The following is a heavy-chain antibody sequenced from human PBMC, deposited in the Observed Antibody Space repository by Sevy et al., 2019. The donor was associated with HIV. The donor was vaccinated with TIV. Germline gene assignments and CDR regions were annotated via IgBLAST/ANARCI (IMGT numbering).Heavy chain of an antibody. CDR2: IYYSGST. CDR3: ARAIYPPEDNWFDP. V-gene: IGHV4-31*03. CDR1: GGSISSGGYY. J-gene: IGHJ5*02. Sequence: SETLSLTCTVSGGSISSGGYYWSWIRQHPGKGLEWIGYIYYSGSTYYNPSLKSRVTISVDTSKNQFSLKLSSVTAADTAVYYRARAIYPPEDNWFDPWGQGTLVTVSS.